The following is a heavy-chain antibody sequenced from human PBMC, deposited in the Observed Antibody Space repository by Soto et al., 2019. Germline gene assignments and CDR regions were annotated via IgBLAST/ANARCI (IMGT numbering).Heavy chain of an antibody. D-gene: IGHD2-21*02. Sequence: QVQLQQWGAGLLKPSETLSLTCAVYGGSFSGYYWSWIRQPPGKGLEWIGEINHSGSTNYNPSLKRRVTISVDTYYNQFSLKLSSVTAADSAVYYFSTSSIVVVTATTRKDAFDLWGQGTMFTVS. CDR3: STSSIVVVTATTRKDAFDL. J-gene: IGHJ3*01. CDR1: GGSFSGYY. V-gene: IGHV4-34*01. CDR2: INHSGST.